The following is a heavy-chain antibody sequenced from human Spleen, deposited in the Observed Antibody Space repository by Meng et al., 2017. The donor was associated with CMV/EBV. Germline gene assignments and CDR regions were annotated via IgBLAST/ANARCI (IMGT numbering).Heavy chain of an antibody. CDR2: IKTKTDGETT. CDR3: TTGPGNYGSY. J-gene: IGHJ4*02. CDR1: GFSFSDAW. Sequence: GESRKISCAVSGFSFSDAWMNWVRQAPGKGLEWVGRIKTKTDGETTDYTAPVKGRFTISRDDSKNTLYLQMNSLKTEDTAVYYCTTGPGNYGSYWGQGTLVTVSS. V-gene: IGHV3-15*01. D-gene: IGHD1-7*01.